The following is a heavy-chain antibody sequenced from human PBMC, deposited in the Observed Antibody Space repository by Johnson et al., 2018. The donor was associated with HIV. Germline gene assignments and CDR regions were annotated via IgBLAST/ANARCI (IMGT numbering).Heavy chain of an antibody. J-gene: IGHJ3*01. CDR3: ARELLHWGDRAFDF. CDR2: IYSGGTT. D-gene: IGHD3-16*01. V-gene: IGHV3-66*01. CDR1: GFTVSNNY. Sequence: VQLVESGGGLVQPGGSLRLSCAGSGFTVSNNYLTWVRQAPGKGLEWVSVIYSGGTTYYADSVKGRFTISRDNSKNTLYLQMNNLRAEDTAVYYCARELLHWGDRAFDFWGQGTMVTVSS.